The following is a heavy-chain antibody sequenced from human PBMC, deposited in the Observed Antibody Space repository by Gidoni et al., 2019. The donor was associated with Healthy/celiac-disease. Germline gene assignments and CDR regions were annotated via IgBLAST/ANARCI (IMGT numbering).Heavy chain of an antibody. CDR2: ICWNDDK. CDR1: GISLSTSGVG. D-gene: IGHD5-12*01. J-gene: IGHJ4*02. CDR3: AHIIVATIGYYFDY. Sequence: QITLKESGPTLVKPTQTLTLTCTCSGISLSTSGVGVGWIRQPPGKALEWLALICWNDDKRYSPSLKSRLTITKDTSKNQVVLTMTNMDPVDTATYYCAHIIVATIGYYFDYWGQGTLVTVSS. V-gene: IGHV2-5*01.